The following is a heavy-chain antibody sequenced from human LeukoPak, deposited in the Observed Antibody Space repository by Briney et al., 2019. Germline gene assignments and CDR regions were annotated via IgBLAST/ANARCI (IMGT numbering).Heavy chain of an antibody. CDR2: IKSQPDGGTT. CDR1: GFTFSSVW. J-gene: IGHJ4*02. D-gene: IGHD1-26*01. CDR3: TTDSGPPSGYFDY. Sequence: GGSLRHSCAASGFTFSSVWMNWVRQAPGKGLEWVGHIKSQPDGGTTDYAAPVKGRFTISRDDSKNTLYLQMNSLKTEDTAVYYCTTDSGPPSGYFDYWGQGTLVTVSS. V-gene: IGHV3-15*01.